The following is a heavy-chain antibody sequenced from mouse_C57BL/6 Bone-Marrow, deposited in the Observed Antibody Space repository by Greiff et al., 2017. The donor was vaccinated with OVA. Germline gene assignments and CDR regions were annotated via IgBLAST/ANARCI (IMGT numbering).Heavy chain of an antibody. CDR2: INPSSGYT. CDR3: ARGGYGNYGLRFPH. Sequence: VQLQQSGAELARPGASVKMSCKASGYTFTSYTMHWVKQRPGQGLEWIGYINPSSGYTKYNQKFKDKATLTADKSSSTSYMQLSSLTSEDSAVYYCARGGYGNYGLRFPHWGQGTTLTVSS. J-gene: IGHJ2*01. D-gene: IGHD2-1*01. CDR1: GYTFTSYT. V-gene: IGHV1-4*01.